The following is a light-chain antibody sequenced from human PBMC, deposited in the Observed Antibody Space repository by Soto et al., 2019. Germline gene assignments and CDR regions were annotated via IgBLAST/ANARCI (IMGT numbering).Light chain of an antibody. Sequence: IQLTQFPSSLSASVGDRVTITCRASQGINTFLAWYQQKAGKAPKLLIHAASTLQSGVPSRFSGSGSGTEFTLTISSLQPDDFATYYCQQYNSYSPWTFGQGTKVDIK. CDR3: QQYNSYSPWT. CDR2: AAS. CDR1: QGINTF. V-gene: IGKV1-9*01. J-gene: IGKJ1*01.